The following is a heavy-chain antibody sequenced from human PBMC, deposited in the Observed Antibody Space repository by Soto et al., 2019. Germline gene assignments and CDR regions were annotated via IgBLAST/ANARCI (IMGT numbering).Heavy chain of an antibody. J-gene: IGHJ4*02. D-gene: IGHD7-27*01. CDR2: IYYSGST. CDR3: ARRWGTYFDF. Sequence: SETLSLTCTVSGGSISSYYWSWIRQPPGKGLEWIGYIYYSGSTDYDPSLKSRVTISVDTSKNQFSLRLSSVTAADTAVYYCARRWGTYFDFWGQGTLVTVSS. V-gene: IGHV4-59*01. CDR1: GGSISSYY.